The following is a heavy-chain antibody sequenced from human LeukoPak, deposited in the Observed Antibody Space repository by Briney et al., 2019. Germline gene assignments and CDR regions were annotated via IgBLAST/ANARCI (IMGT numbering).Heavy chain of an antibody. J-gene: IGHJ4*02. V-gene: IGHV1-2*02. CDR1: GYTFTGYY. Sequence: ASVKVSCKASGYTFTGYYIHWVRQAPGPGLEWMGWINPYSGDTNYAQKFQGRVTMTRDTSISTAYMELSRLRSDDTAVYYCARSSYDSSLRIDDFWGQGTLVTVSS. D-gene: IGHD3-22*01. CDR3: ARSSYDSSLRIDDF. CDR2: INPYSGDT.